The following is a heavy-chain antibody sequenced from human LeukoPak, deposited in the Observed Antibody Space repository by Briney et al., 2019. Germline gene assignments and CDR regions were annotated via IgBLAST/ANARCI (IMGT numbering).Heavy chain of an antibody. J-gene: IGHJ4*02. Sequence: GASVKVSCKASGYTFTSYGSSWVRQAPGQGLEWMGWISAYNGNGNYAQKLQDRVPMTTDTSASTAYMELRRLRSDDTAVYYCARDLGYYYGSGSYPLHDYWGQGTLVTVAS. D-gene: IGHD3-10*01. CDR3: ARDLGYYYGSGSYPLHDY. CDR1: GYTFTSYG. CDR2: ISAYNGNG. V-gene: IGHV1-18*01.